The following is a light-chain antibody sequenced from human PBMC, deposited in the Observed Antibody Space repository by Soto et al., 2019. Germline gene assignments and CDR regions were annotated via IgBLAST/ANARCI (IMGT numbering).Light chain of an antibody. CDR1: QSISSW. J-gene: IGKJ5*01. V-gene: IGKV1-5*01. Sequence: DIQMTQSPSTLSASVGDRVTITCRASQSISSWLAWYQQKPGKAPKLLIYDASSLESGVPSRFSGSGSGAEFTLTISSLQPDDFAVYYCQQYNNWPRTFGQGTRLAIK. CDR2: DAS. CDR3: QQYNNWPRT.